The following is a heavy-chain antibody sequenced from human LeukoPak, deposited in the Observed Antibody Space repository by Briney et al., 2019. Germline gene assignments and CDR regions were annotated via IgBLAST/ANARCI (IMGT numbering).Heavy chain of an antibody. D-gene: IGHD1-26*01. CDR2: IKSKTDGGTT. J-gene: IGHJ6*02. CDR1: GLTFSNAW. V-gene: IGHV3-15*01. Sequence: GGSLRLSCAASGLTFSNAWMNWVRQAPGKGLEWVGRIKSKTDGGTTDYAAPVKGRFTISRDDSKNTLYLQMNSLKTEDTAVYYCTTTSGGLVVGATTSYYYYGMDVWGQGTTVTVSS. CDR3: TTTSGGLVVGATTSYYYYGMDV.